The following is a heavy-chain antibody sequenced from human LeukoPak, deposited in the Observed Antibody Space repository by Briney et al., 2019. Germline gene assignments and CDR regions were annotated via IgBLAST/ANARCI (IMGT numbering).Heavy chain of an antibody. CDR1: GGSFSGYY. CDR2: INHSGST. Sequence: SETLSLTCAVYGGSFSGYYWIWIRQPPGKGLEWIGEINHSGSTIYNPSLKSRVTISVDTSKNQFSLKLTSVTAADTAVYYCARGEMATTLDYWGQGTLVTVSS. V-gene: IGHV4-34*01. CDR3: ARGEMATTLDY. J-gene: IGHJ4*02. D-gene: IGHD5-24*01.